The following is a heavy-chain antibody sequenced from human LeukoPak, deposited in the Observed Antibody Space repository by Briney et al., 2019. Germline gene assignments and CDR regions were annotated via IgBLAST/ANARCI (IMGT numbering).Heavy chain of an antibody. Sequence: ASVKVSCKASGYTFTSYYMHWVRQAPGQGLEWMGIINPSGGSTSYAQKFQGRVTMTRDTSTSTVYMELSSLRSEDTAVYYCAAAAGTRVLYNYWGQGTLVTVSS. J-gene: IGHJ4*02. V-gene: IGHV1-46*01. CDR1: GYTFTSYY. CDR3: AAAAGTRVLYNY. D-gene: IGHD6-13*01. CDR2: INPSGGST.